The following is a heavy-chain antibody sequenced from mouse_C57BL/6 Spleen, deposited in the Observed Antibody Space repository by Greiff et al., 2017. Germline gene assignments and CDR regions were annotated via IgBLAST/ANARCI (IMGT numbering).Heavy chain of an antibody. CDR2: INPGSGGT. CDR3: ARVDLGYYSIDY. D-gene: IGHD2-3*01. Sequence: VQLQQSGAELVRPGTSVKVSCKASGYAFTNYLIEWVKQRPGQGLEWIGVINPGSGGTTYNEKFKGQATLTADKSSSTAYLQISSLTSEDSAVYFCARVDLGYYSIDYWGQGTTLTVSS. CDR1: GYAFTNYL. V-gene: IGHV1-54*01. J-gene: IGHJ2*01.